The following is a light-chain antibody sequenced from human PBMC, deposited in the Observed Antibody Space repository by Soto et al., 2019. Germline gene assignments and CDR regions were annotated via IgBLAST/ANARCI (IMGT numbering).Light chain of an antibody. Sequence: QSVLTQPPSVSGAPGQRVTISCTGNNSHIGAGYDVHWYQQVPGTAPKLLIYGNNNRPSGVPDRFSGSKSGTSASLAITGLQAEDEADYYCQSYDSSLSGSVVFGGGTKLTVL. CDR2: GNN. CDR3: QSYDSSLSGSVV. J-gene: IGLJ2*01. V-gene: IGLV1-40*01. CDR1: NSHIGAGYD.